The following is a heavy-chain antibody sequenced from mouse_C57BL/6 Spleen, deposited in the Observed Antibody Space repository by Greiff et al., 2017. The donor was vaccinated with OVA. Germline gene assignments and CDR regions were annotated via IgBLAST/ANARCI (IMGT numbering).Heavy chain of an antibody. CDR3: ARRRYYGSSEDAMDY. Sequence: VQLQQSGAELVKPGASVKISCKASGYAFSSYWMNWVKQRPGKGLAWIGQLYPGDGDTNYNGKFKGKATLTADKSSSTAYMQLSSLTSEDSAVYFCARRRYYGSSEDAMDYWGQGTSVTVSS. V-gene: IGHV1-80*01. CDR1: GYAFSSYW. J-gene: IGHJ4*01. D-gene: IGHD1-1*01. CDR2: LYPGDGDT.